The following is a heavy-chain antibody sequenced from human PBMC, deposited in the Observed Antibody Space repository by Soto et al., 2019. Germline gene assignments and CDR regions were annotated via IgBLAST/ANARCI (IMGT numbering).Heavy chain of an antibody. J-gene: IGHJ6*02. Sequence: EVQLLESGGGLVQPGGSLRLSCAASGFTFSSYAMSWVRQAPGKGLEWVSAISGGVGSTYYADSVKGRFTISRDNSKNILYLEMTSLRADDTAVYYCAREAPMDVWGRGTTVTVSS. V-gene: IGHV3-23*01. CDR1: GFTFSSYA. CDR3: AREAPMDV. CDR2: ISGGVGST.